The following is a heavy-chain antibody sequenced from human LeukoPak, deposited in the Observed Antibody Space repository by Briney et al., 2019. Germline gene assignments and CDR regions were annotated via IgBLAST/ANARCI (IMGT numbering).Heavy chain of an antibody. CDR3: AKEGNGDYYFDY. D-gene: IGHD4-17*01. J-gene: IGHJ4*02. CDR1: GFTFSSYA. CDR2: ISGSGGST. Sequence: SGGSLRLSCAAPGFTFSSYAMSWVRQAPGKGLEWVSAISGSGGSTYYADAVKGRFTISRDNSKNTLYLQMNSLRAEDTAVYYCAKEGNGDYYFDYWGQGTLVTVSS. V-gene: IGHV3-23*01.